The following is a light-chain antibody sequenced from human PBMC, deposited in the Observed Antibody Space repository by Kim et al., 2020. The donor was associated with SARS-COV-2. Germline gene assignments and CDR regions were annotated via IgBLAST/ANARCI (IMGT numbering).Light chain of an antibody. Sequence: QRQKPSTPCSGFRLGDNSVNRYQKRPGQTLVVIIYQDNQRRTGIPERCSGSNSGNTATLTTSGTQAMDEADYYCQAWDSSTHNYVFGAGTKVTV. CDR2: QDN. CDR1: RLGDNS. CDR3: QAWDSSTHNYV. V-gene: IGLV3-1*01. J-gene: IGLJ1*01.